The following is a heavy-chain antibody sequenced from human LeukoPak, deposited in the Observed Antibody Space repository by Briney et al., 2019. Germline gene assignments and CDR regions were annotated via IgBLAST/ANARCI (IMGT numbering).Heavy chain of an antibody. D-gene: IGHD3-10*01. CDR1: GGTFSSYA. CDR2: IIPIFGTA. Sequence: SVKVSCKASGGTFSSYAISWVRQAPGQGLEWMGGIIPIFGTANYAQKFQGRVTITADESTSTAYMEPSSLRSEDTAVYYCARSGLRGVIPKYYFDYWGQGTLVTVSS. CDR3: ARSGLRGVIPKYYFDY. V-gene: IGHV1-69*01. J-gene: IGHJ4*02.